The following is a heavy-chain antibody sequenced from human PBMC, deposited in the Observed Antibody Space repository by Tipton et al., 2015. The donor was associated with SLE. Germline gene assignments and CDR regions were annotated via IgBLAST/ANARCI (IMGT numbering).Heavy chain of an antibody. D-gene: IGHD6-6*01. Sequence: SLRLSCAASGFTFSDYYMSWIRQAPGKGLEWVSYISSSGRTIYYADSVKGRFTISRDNAKNSLYLQMNSLRAEDTAVYYCARVGYSSSAYTHYYYMDVWGKGTPVTVSS. CDR2: ISSSGRTI. CDR3: ARVGYSSSAYTHYYYMDV. CDR1: GFTFSDYY. V-gene: IGHV3-11*01. J-gene: IGHJ6*03.